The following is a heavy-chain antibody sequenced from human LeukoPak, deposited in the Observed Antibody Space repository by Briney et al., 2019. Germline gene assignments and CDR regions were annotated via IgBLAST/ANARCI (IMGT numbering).Heavy chain of an antibody. J-gene: IGHJ4*02. V-gene: IGHV4-34*01. CDR2: INHSGST. CDR1: GGSFSGYC. D-gene: IGHD2-15*01. Sequence: SETLSLTCAVYGGSFSGYCWSWIRQPPGKGLEWIGEINHSGSTNYNPSLKSRVTMSVDTSKNQFSLKLSSVTAADTAVYYCARAHGGLRDWGQGTLVTVSS. CDR3: ARAHGGLRD.